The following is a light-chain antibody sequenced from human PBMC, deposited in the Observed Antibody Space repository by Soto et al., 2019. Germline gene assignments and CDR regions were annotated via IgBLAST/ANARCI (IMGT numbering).Light chain of an antibody. V-gene: IGKV1-5*03. CDR1: QSISSW. CDR2: KAS. Sequence: EMRMTQSPSTLSTSVGDRVTITCRASQSISSWLAWYQQKPGKAPKLLIYKASYLQSWVPSTFSGSGSGTEFTLTISSLQPDDFATYYCQQYKSYSSWTFGQGTKVDIK. CDR3: QQYKSYSSWT. J-gene: IGKJ1*01.